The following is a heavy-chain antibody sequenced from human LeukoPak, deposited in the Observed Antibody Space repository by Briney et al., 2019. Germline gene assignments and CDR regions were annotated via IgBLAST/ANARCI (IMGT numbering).Heavy chain of an antibody. V-gene: IGHV3-7*01. CDR1: GFTFSSYW. CDR2: IEQDGSEK. Sequence: PGGSLRLSCAASGFTFSSYWMSWVRQAPGKGLEWVANIEQDGSEKYYVDSVKGRFTISRDNAMNSLYLQMNSLRAEDTAVYYCARERGARGYSYGGFDYWGQGTLVTVSS. D-gene: IGHD5-18*01. CDR3: ARERGARGYSYGGFDY. J-gene: IGHJ4*02.